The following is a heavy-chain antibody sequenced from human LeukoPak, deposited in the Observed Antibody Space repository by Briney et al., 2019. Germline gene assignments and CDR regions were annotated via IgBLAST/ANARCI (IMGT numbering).Heavy chain of an antibody. CDR2: ISSSSSYI. CDR1: GFTFSSYS. V-gene: IGHV3-21*04. J-gene: IGHJ4*02. D-gene: IGHD6-19*01. CDR3: AKDGYSSGWNFDY. Sequence: PGGSLRLSCAASGFTFSSYSMNWVRQAPGKGLEWVSSISSSSSYIYYADSVKGRFTISRDNSKNTLYLQMNSLRAEDTAAYYCAKDGYSSGWNFDYWGQGTLVTVSS.